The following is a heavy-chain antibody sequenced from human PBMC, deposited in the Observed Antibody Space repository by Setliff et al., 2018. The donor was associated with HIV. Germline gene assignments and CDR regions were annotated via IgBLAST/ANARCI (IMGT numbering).Heavy chain of an antibody. V-gene: IGHV1-18*01. J-gene: IGHJ5*02. CDR1: GYTFTSYG. CDR2: VSAYNGNT. CDR3: ARDFGGYCSSMSCPGLFDP. D-gene: IGHD2-2*01. Sequence: ASVKVSCKASGYTFTSYGFSWVRQAPGQGLEWMGWVSAYNGNTNYAQKFQGRVTMTTDTSTSTAYMELRSLRSDDTAVYYCARDFGGYCSSMSCPGLFDPWGQGTLVTVSS.